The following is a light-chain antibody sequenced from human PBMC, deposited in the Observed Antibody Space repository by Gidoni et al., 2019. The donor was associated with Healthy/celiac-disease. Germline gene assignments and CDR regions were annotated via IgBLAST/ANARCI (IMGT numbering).Light chain of an antibody. CDR1: QSVSSY. CDR3: QQRSNWPPRGIT. CDR2: DAS. Sequence: ILSCRASQSVSSYLAWYQQKPGQAPRLLIYDASNRTTGIPARFSGSGSGTDFTLTISCLEPEDFAVYYCQQRSNWPPRGITFGQGTRLEIK. J-gene: IGKJ5*01. V-gene: IGKV3-11*01.